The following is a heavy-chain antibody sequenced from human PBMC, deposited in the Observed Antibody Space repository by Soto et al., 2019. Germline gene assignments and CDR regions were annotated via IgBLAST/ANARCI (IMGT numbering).Heavy chain of an antibody. CDR3: VRFWPPPDYGILTTYSDAFDH. CDR1: GGSISSHTYY. V-gene: IGHV4-39*01. J-gene: IGHJ4*02. D-gene: IGHD3-9*01. Sequence: QLQLQESGPGLVKPSETLSLTCTVSGGSISSHTYYWGWIRQPPGKGLEWIASISYSGSTYYNPSLSSRVTISEDTSKTQFCLSLNSVTAADTAVYYCVRFWPPPDYGILTTYSDAFDHWGQGTLVTVSS. CDR2: ISYSGST.